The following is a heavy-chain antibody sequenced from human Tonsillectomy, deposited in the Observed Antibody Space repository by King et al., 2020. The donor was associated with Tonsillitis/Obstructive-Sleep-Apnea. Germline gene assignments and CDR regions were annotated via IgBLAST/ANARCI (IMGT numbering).Heavy chain of an antibody. Sequence: VQLVESGGGLVQPGGSLRLSCAASGFTFSSYAMSWVRQAPGKGLEWVSAISGSGGSTYYADSVKGRFTISRDNSKNTLYLQMNSLRAEDTAVYYCAKGLGARIIMIVVVRYWGQGTLVTVSS. CDR3: AKGLGARIIMIVVVRY. J-gene: IGHJ4*02. CDR2: ISGSGGST. CDR1: GFTFSSYA. V-gene: IGHV3-23*04. D-gene: IGHD3-22*01.